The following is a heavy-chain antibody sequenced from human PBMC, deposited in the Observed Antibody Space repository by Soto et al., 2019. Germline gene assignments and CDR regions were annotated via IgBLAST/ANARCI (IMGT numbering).Heavy chain of an antibody. J-gene: IGHJ6*02. CDR2: IIDSGGST. V-gene: IGHV3-23*01. CDR1: GFTFSSYA. Sequence: GGSLRLSCAASGFTFSSYAMSWVRQAPGKGLEWVSAIIDSGGSTYYADSVKGRFTISRDNSKSTLYLQMNSLRAEDTALYYCAKGRSYYYYYGLDVWGQGTTVTVSS. CDR3: AKGRSYYYYYGLDV.